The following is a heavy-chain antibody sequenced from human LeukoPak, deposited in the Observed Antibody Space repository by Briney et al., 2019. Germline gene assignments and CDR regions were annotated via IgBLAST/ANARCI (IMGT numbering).Heavy chain of an antibody. CDR1: GFTFSSYW. J-gene: IGHJ6*02. V-gene: IGHV3-7*03. CDR3: ARGGGLDV. Sequence: GGSLRLSCAASGFTFSSYWMNWARQAPGKGLEWVASINHNGNVNYYVDSVKGRFTISRDNAKNSLYLQMSNLRAEDAAVHFCARGGGLDVWGQGATVTVSS. CDR2: INHNGNVN. D-gene: IGHD3-16*01.